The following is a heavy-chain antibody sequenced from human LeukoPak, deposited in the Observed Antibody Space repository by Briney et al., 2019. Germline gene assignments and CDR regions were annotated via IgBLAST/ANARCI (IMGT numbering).Heavy chain of an antibody. CDR1: GFTFSNAW. D-gene: IGHD2-15*01. CDR2: IKSKTDGGTT. Sequence: GGSLRLSCAASGFTFSNAWMSWVRQAPGKGLEWVGRIKSKTDGGTTDYAAPVKGRFTISRDDSKNTLYLQMNSLKTEDTAVYYCTRETGRGLRWFDPWGQGTLVTVSS. CDR3: TRETGRGLRWFDP. V-gene: IGHV3-15*01. J-gene: IGHJ5*02.